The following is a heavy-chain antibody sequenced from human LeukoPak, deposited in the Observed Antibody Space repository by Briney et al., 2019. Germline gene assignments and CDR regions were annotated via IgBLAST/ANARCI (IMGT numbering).Heavy chain of an antibody. CDR1: GFTFSSYS. CDR3: AREYPPRYYYDSSGYLDS. D-gene: IGHD3-22*01. J-gene: IGHJ4*02. V-gene: IGHV3-74*01. Sequence: GGSLRLSCAASGFTFSSYSMHWVRQAPGKGLVWVSRINSDGRSTIYADSVKGRFTISRDNSKNTLYLLMNRLIAEDPAVYSCAREYPPRYYYDSSGYLDSWGQASLVTVSS. CDR2: INSDGRST.